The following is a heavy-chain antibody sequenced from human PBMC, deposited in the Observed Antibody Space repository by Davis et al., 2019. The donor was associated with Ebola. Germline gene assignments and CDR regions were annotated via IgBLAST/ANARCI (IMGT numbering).Heavy chain of an antibody. CDR3: ARALSGYDY. J-gene: IGHJ4*02. V-gene: IGHV4-34*01. CDR1: GVSFSGYY. D-gene: IGHD5-12*01. Sequence: MPSETLSLTCAAYGVSFSGYYWSWIRQPPGKGLEWIGEINHSGSTNYNPSLKSRVTISVDTSKNQFSLKLSSVTAADTAVYYCARALSGYDYWGQGTLVTVSS. CDR2: INHSGST.